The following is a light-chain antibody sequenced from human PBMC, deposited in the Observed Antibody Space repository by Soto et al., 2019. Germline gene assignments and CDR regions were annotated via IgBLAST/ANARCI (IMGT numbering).Light chain of an antibody. V-gene: IGKV1-39*01. CDR3: QQSYSTTIT. Sequence: DIQMKQSPSSLSASVGDRVTITCGASQGIRNDLSWYQQKPGKAPKRLIYAASSLQSGVPSRFSGSGSGTDFTLTISSLQPEDFATYYCQQSYSTTITFGQGTRLEIK. CDR2: AAS. CDR1: QGIRND. J-gene: IGKJ5*01.